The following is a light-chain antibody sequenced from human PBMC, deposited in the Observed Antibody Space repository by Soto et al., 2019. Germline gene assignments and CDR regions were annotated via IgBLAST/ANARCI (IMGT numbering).Light chain of an antibody. Sequence: QYVLTQPPSVSGSPGQRVAISCIGSGSNIGAGYDVHWYQQLPGAAPKLVIFANSNRPSGVPDRFSAFKAGKSASLAIPGLQVEDEADYYCQSYDSVLSGSVIFGGGTKVTVL. CDR1: GSNIGAGYD. CDR3: QSYDSVLSGSVI. V-gene: IGLV1-40*01. J-gene: IGLJ2*01. CDR2: ANS.